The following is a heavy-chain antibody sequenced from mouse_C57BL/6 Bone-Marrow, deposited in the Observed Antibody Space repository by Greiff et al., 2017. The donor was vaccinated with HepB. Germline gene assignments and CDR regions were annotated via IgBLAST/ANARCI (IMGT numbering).Heavy chain of an antibody. V-gene: IGHV1-54*01. Sequence: QVQLQQSGAELVRPGTSVKVSCKASGYAFTHYLIEWVKQRPGQGLEWIGVINPGSGGTHYNEKFKGKATLTADKSSSTAYMQLSSLTSEDSAVYFCARGWIYYYDADYWGQGTTLTVSS. D-gene: IGHD2-4*01. CDR3: ARGWIYYYDADY. J-gene: IGHJ2*01. CDR2: INPGSGGT. CDR1: GYAFTHYL.